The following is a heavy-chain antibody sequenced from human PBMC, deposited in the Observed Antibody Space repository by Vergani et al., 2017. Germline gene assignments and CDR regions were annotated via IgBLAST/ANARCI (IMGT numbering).Heavy chain of an antibody. V-gene: IGHV3-30*18. J-gene: IGHJ6*02. D-gene: IGHD3-10*01. CDR3: AKDDVLLWFGGYYGMDV. CDR1: GFTFSSYG. CDR2: ISYDGSNK. Sequence: QVQLVESGGGVVQPGRSLRLSCAASGFTFSSYGMHWVRQAPGKGLEWVALISYDGSNKYYADSVKGRFTISRDNSKNTLYLQMNSLRAEDTAVYYCAKDDVLLWFGGYYGMDVWGQGTTVTVSS.